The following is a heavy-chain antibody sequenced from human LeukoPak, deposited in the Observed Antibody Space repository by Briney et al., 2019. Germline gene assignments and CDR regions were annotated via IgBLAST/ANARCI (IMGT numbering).Heavy chain of an antibody. J-gene: IGHJ3*02. D-gene: IGHD3-22*01. V-gene: IGHV4-39*07. CDR1: GGSIDTSSYY. CDR2: IYYSGDT. CDR3: ARDFDYYDSSGYYPGAFDI. Sequence: SETLSLTCTVSGGSIDTSSYYWGWIRQPPGKSLEWIGTIYYSGDTFYNPSLKSRVTISVDTSKNQFSLKLSSVTAADTAVYYCARDFDYYDSSGYYPGAFDIWGQGTMVTVSS.